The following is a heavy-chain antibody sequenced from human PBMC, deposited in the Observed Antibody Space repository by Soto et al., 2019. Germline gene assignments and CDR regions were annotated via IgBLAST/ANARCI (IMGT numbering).Heavy chain of an antibody. CDR2: IYYSGST. CDR3: ARRYGPGFDY. J-gene: IGHJ4*02. Sequence: PSETLSLTCTVSGGSISSGGYYWSWIRQHPGKGLEWIGYIYYSGSTYYNPSLKSRVTISVDTSKNQFSLKLSYVTAADTAVYYCARRYGPGFDYWGQGTLVTSPQ. CDR1: GGSISSGGYY. V-gene: IGHV4-31*03. D-gene: IGHD4-17*01.